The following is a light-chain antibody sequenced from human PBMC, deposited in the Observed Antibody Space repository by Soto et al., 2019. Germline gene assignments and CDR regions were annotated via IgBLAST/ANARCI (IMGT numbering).Light chain of an antibody. V-gene: IGKV3-11*01. Sequence: EIVLTQSPATLSLSPGERATLSCRASRSVSNYLAWYQQRPGQAPSLLVSAASNRATGIPARFSGSGSGTDFTLTISSLEPEDFGVFYCQQCFDWPKITFGQGTRLEIK. J-gene: IGKJ5*01. CDR2: AAS. CDR3: QQCFDWPKIT. CDR1: RSVSNY.